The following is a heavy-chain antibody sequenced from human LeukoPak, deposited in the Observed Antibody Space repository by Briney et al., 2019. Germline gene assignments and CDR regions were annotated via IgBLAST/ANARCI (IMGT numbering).Heavy chain of an antibody. CDR3: ARVGDSSGYYPHDAFDI. V-gene: IGHV4-59*01. Sequence: SETLSLTCAVYGGSFSGYYWSWIRQPPGKGLEWIGSIYYSGSTNYNPSLKSRVTISVDTSKNQFSLKLSSVTAADTAVYYCARVGDSSGYYPHDAFDIWGQGTMVTASS. CDR2: IYYSGST. D-gene: IGHD3-22*01. J-gene: IGHJ3*02. CDR1: GGSFSGYY.